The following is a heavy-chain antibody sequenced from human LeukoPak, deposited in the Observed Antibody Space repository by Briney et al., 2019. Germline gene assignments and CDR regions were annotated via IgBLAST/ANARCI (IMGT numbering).Heavy chain of an antibody. V-gene: IGHV3-30*04. CDR2: ISYDGSNK. CDR1: GFTFSSYA. J-gene: IGHJ4*02. CDR3: ARDHGYCSSTSCSLDY. D-gene: IGHD2-2*03. Sequence: PGGSLRLSCAASGFTFSSYAMHWVRQAPGKGLEWVAVISYDGSNKYYADSVKGRFTISRDNSKNTLYLQMNSLRAEDTAVYYCARDHGYCSSTSCSLDYWGQGTLVTVSS.